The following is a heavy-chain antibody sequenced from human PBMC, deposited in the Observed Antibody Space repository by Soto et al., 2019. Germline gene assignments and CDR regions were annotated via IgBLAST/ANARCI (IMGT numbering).Heavy chain of an antibody. V-gene: IGHV1-69*06. D-gene: IGHD3-22*01. CDR2: IIPIFGTA. CDR3: AGDKGITMIVGYAFDI. CDR1: GGTFSSYA. J-gene: IGHJ3*02. Sequence: SVKVSCKASGGTFSSYAISWVRQAPGQGLEWMGGIIPIFGTANYAQKFQGRVTITADKSTSTAYMELSSLRSEDTAVYYCAGDKGITMIVGYAFDIWGQGTMVTVSS.